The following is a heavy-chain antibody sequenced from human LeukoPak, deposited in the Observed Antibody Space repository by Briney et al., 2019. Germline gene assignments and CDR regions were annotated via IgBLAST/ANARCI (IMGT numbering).Heavy chain of an antibody. V-gene: IGHV4-59*01. CDR2: IYFSGST. CDR3: ARGYCSSTSCYIDYYYMDV. J-gene: IGHJ6*03. D-gene: IGHD2-2*02. CDR1: GGSISSYY. Sequence: SETLSLTCTVSGGSISSYYWSWIRQPPGKGLEWIGYIYFSGSTNYNPSLKSRVTISVDTSKNQFSLKLSSVTAADTAVYYCARGYCSSTSCYIDYYYMDVWGKGTTVTVSS.